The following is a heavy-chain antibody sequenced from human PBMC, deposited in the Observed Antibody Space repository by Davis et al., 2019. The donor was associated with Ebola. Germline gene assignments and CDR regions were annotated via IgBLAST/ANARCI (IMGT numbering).Heavy chain of an antibody. CDR1: GYSFTSYW. CDR3: ARRKGDSSSSQGPGYSV. V-gene: IGHV5-51*01. CDR2: IYPDDSDT. Sequence: GESLKISCKGSGYSFTSYWIGWVRQTPGKGLEWMGIIYPDDSDTRYSPSFQGQVTISADKSISTAYLQWSSLKASDTAMYYCARRKGDSSSSQGPGYSVWGQGTTVTVSS. J-gene: IGHJ6*02. D-gene: IGHD6-6*01.